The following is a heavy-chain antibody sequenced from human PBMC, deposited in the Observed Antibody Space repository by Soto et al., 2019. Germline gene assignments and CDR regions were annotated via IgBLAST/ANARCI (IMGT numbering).Heavy chain of an antibody. Sequence: QVQLVESGGGVVQPGRSLRLSCVASGFSFSSHAMHWVRQAPGKGLEWLAFISYDGNHKGYADSVKGRFTISRDNSKSTLFLQLNSLRAEDTAVYYCVAEYGTQEFDNWGQGTMVTVSS. J-gene: IGHJ3*02. CDR3: VAEYGTQEFDN. CDR1: GFSFSSHA. CDR2: ISYDGNHK. V-gene: IGHV3-30-3*01. D-gene: IGHD4-17*01.